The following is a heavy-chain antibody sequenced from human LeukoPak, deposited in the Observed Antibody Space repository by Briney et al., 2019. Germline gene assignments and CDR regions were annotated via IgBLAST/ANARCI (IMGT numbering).Heavy chain of an antibody. CDR1: GGSFSGYY. J-gene: IGHJ6*02. Sequence: PSETLSLTCAVYGGSFSGYYWSWIRQPPGEGMEWIGEINHSGSTNYNPSLKSRVTISVDTSKNQFSLKLSSVTAADTAVYYCARDPRFTGSYYYYYGMDVWGQGTTVTVSS. CDR3: ARDPRFTGSYYYYYGMDV. V-gene: IGHV4-34*01. D-gene: IGHD3-16*02. CDR2: INHSGST.